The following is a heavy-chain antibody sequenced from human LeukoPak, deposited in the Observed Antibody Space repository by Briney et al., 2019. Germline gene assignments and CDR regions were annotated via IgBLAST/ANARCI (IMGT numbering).Heavy chain of an antibody. D-gene: IGHD2-15*01. CDR3: ARDHCSGGSCYHYYYYYGMDV. CDR2: ISAYNGNT. CDR1: GYTFTSYG. J-gene: IGHJ6*02. Sequence: GSVKVSCKASGYTFTSYGISWVRQAPGQGLEWMGWISAYNGNTNYAQKLQGRVTMTTDTSTNTAYMELRSLRSDDTAVYYCARDHCSGGSCYHYYYYYGMDVWGQGTTVTVSS. V-gene: IGHV1-18*01.